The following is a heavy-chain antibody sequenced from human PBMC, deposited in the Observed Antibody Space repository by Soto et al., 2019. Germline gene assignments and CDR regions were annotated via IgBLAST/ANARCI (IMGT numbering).Heavy chain of an antibody. CDR2: IIPILGIA. J-gene: IGHJ4*02. Sequence: ASVKVSCKASGGTFSSYTISWVRQAPGQGLEWMGRIIPILGIANYAQKFQGRVTITADKSTSTAYMELSSLRSEDTAVYYCARVRGYCSGGSCPYYFDYWGQGTLVTVSS. V-gene: IGHV1-69*02. CDR1: GGTFSSYT. D-gene: IGHD2-15*01. CDR3: ARVRGYCSGGSCPYYFDY.